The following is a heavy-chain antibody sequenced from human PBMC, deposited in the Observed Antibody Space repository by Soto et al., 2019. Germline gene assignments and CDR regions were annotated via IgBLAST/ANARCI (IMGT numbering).Heavy chain of an antibody. V-gene: IGHV3-64*01. CDR1: GFTFSNYA. D-gene: IGHD5-12*01. Sequence: EVQLVESGGGLVQPGGSLRLSCAASGFTFSNYAMHWVRQAPGKGLEYVSTISTNGGSTYNANSVKGRFTISRDNSKNTLYLQMGSLRAEDMAVYYCARAAGGGYDFGYWGQGTLVTVSS. CDR3: ARAAGGGYDFGY. CDR2: ISTNGGST. J-gene: IGHJ4*02.